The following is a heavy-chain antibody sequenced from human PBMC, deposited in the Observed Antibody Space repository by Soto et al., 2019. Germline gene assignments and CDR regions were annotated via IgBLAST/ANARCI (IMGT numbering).Heavy chain of an antibody. V-gene: IGHV4-39*01. CDR2: IYYSGNT. J-gene: IGHJ5*01. D-gene: IGHD3-10*01. CDR1: GGSISSSSYY. Sequence: QLQLQESGPGLVKPSETLSVTCTVSGGSISSSSYYWGWIRQPPGKGLEWIGNIYYSGNTYYNPSLKSRVTISVDTSKNQFSLMLTSVTAADTAVYYCARHLKKGSTTIRGVDSEGHGILVAVSS. CDR3: ARHLKKGSTTIRGVDS.